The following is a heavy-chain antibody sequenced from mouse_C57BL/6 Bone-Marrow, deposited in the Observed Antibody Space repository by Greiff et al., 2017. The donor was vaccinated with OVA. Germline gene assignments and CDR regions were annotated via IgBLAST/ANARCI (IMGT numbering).Heavy chain of an antibody. J-gene: IGHJ3*01. V-gene: IGHV1-72*01. D-gene: IGHD1-2*01. CDR2: IDPDSGGT. CDR3: AREGVFSLRGVAY. CDR1: GSTFTSSW. Sequence: QVQLQQPGAELVKPGASVKLSCKASGSTFTSSWMHWVKQRPGRGLEWIGRIDPDSGGTKYDEKLQSKATLTVDKPSSMAYMQLSSVASEDSAVYYWAREGVFSLRGVAYWGQGTLVTVSA.